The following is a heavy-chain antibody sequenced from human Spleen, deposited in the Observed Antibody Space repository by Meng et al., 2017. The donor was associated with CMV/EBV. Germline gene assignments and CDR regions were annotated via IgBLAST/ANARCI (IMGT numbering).Heavy chain of an antibody. V-gene: IGHV4-31*03. D-gene: IGHD3-3*01. J-gene: IGHJ6*02. Sequence: SETLSLTCTVSGGSISSGGYYWSWIRQHPGKGLEWIGYIYYSGSTYYNPSLKSRVTISVDTSKNQFSLKLNSVTAADTAVYYCATNDFWSGYQPYFYYGMDVWGQGTTVTVSS. CDR2: IYYSGST. CDR1: GGSISSGGYY. CDR3: ATNDFWSGYQPYFYYGMDV.